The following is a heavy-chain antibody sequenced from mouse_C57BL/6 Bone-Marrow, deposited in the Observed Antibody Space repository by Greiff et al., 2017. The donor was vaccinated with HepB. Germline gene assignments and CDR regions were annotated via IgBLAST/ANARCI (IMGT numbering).Heavy chain of an antibody. CDR1: GFSLTSYA. CDR2: IWTGGGT. D-gene: IGHD1-1*01. V-gene: IGHV2-9-1*01. J-gene: IGHJ3*01. CDR3: ARINYYGSRESWFAY. Sequence: VHLVESGPGLVAPSQSLSITCTVSGFSLTSYAISWVRQPPGKGLEWLGVIWTGGGTNYNSALKSRLSISKDKSKSQVFLKMNSLQTDDTARYYCARINYYGSRESWFAYWGQGTLVTVSA.